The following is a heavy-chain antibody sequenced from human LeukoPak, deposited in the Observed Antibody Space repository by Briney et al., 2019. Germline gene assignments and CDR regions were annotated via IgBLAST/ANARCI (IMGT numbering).Heavy chain of an antibody. D-gene: IGHD2-2*01. CDR2: ISYDGSNK. J-gene: IGHJ3*02. V-gene: IGHV3-30*18. CDR1: GFTFSPYP. Sequence: GGSLRLSCATSGFTFSPYPMHWVRQAPGKGLGWVAVISYDGSNKYYADSVKGRFTISRDNSKNTLYLQMNSLRAEDTAVYYCAKDLGSSAGDDAFDIWGQGTMVTVSS. CDR3: AKDLGSSAGDDAFDI.